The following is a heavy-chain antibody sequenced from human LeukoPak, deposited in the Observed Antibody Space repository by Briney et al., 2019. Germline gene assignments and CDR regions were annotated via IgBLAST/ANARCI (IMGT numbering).Heavy chain of an antibody. D-gene: IGHD1-1*01. J-gene: IGHJ3*01. CDR2: IRHSGGNT. CDR1: GFTFSNYA. CDR3: ARDNWNDVSGAFDV. V-gene: IGHV3-23*01. Sequence: GGSLRLSCAASGFTFSNYAMSWVRQAPGKGLEWVSGIRHSGGNTYSADSVKGRFTISRDNSKSTLYLQMNRLRAEDSALYFCARDNWNDVSGAFDVWGQWTVVTVSS.